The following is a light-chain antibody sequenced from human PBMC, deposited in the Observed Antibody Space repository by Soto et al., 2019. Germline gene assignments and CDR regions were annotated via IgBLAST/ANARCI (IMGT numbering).Light chain of an antibody. CDR3: ASWDDRLGAVI. CDR2: SNN. J-gene: IGLJ2*01. CDR1: SSNIGAGYD. V-gene: IGLV1-47*02. Sequence: QSVLTQPPSVSGAPGQTITISCTGSSSNIGAGYDVHWDQQLPGAAPKLLMHSNNLRPSGVPERISGSKFGTAASLAISGLRSEDEAVYYCASWDDRLGAVIFGGGTKVTVL.